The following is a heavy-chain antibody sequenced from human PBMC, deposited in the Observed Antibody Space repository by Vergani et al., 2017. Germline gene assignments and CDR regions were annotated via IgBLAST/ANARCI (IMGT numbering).Heavy chain of an antibody. J-gene: IGHJ6*02. D-gene: IGHD5/OR15-5a*01. Sequence: QVQLVQSGAEVKKPGASVKVSCKVSGYTLTELSMHWVRQAPGKGLEWMGGFDPEDGETIYAQKFQGRVTMPEDTSTDTAYMELSSLRSEDTAVYYCATPRLRFSYYCYYGMNVWSQGTTVTVSS. CDR2: FDPEDGET. CDR3: ATPRLRFSYYCYYGMNV. CDR1: GYTLTELS. V-gene: IGHV1-24*01.